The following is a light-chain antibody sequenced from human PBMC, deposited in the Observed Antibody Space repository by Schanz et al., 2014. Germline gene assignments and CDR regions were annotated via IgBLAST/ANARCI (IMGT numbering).Light chain of an antibody. Sequence: QSALTQPASVSGSPGQSITISCTGTSSDVGAYNYVSWYQQHPGKAPKLMIYDVSNRPTGVSNRFSGSKSGNTAYLTISGLQADDEADYCCSSYTSSSTPVVFGGGTKLTVL. CDR1: SSDVGAYNY. J-gene: IGLJ2*01. V-gene: IGLV2-14*01. CDR3: SSYTSSSTPVV. CDR2: DVS.